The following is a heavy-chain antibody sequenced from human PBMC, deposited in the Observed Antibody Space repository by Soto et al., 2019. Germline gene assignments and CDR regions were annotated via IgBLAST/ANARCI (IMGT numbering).Heavy chain of an antibody. CDR1: GYTLTELS. J-gene: IGHJ1*01. V-gene: IGHV1-24*01. D-gene: IGHD4-17*01. CDR2: FDPEDGET. CDR3: ATGPTLAPPVTTVTTGWRFQH. Sequence: QVQLVQSGAEVKKPGASVKVSCKVSGYTLTELSMHWVRQAPGKGLEWMGGFDPEDGETIYAQKFQGRVTMTEDTSTDTAYIELSSLRSEDTAVYYCATGPTLAPPVTTVTTGWRFQHWGQGTLVTVSS.